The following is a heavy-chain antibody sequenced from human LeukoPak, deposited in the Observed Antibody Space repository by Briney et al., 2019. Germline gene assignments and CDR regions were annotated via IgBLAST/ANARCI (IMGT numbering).Heavy chain of an antibody. Sequence: SSETLSLTCTVSGYSISTGGYYWAWIRQHPGKGLEWIGYIYYSGSTSYNPSLESRVIISVDTSRNQFSLKLSSVTAADTAVYYCARVLGSSGYFPYHYFDYWGQGTLVTVSS. V-gene: IGHV4-31*03. CDR1: GYSISTGGYY. CDR2: IYYSGST. CDR3: ARVLGSSGYFPYHYFDY. J-gene: IGHJ4*02. D-gene: IGHD3-22*01.